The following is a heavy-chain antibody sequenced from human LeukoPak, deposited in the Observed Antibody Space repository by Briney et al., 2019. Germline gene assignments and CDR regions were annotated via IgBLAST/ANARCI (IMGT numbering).Heavy chain of an antibody. J-gene: IGHJ4*02. CDR1: GFTFDDYA. CDR2: ISWNSGSI. D-gene: IGHD6-6*01. CDR3: AKVQYSSSSYYFDY. V-gene: IGHV3-9*01. Sequence: GGSLRLSCAASGFTFDDYAMHWVRQAPGKGLEWVSGISWNSGSIGYADSVKGRFTISRDNAKNSLYLQMNSLRAEDTASYYCAKVQYSSSSYYFDYWGQGTLVTVSS.